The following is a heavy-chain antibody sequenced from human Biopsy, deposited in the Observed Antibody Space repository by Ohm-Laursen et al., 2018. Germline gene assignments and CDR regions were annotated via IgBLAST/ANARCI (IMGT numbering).Heavy chain of an antibody. V-gene: IGHV3-21*01. CDR1: GFTFSDYS. CDR2: ISSSTSYI. Sequence: SLRLSCTASGFTFSDYSMNWVRQAPGKGLEWASSISSSTSYIYYADSVKGRFTVSRDNAKNSLYLQLNSLRAEDTAVYYCARDSRRTAREGGMDVWGQGTTVTVSS. D-gene: IGHD6-6*01. CDR3: ARDSRRTAREGGMDV. J-gene: IGHJ6*02.